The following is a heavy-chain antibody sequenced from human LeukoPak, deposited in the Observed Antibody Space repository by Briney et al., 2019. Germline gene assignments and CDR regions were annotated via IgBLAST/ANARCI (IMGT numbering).Heavy chain of an antibody. V-gene: IGHV3-48*01. CDR3: ARMVAAFDI. D-gene: IGHD2-15*01. Sequence: PGGSLRLSCAASGFTFSSYSMNWVRQAPGKGLEWVSYISSSSSTIYYADSVKGRFTISRDNAKNSLYLQMNSLRAEDTAVYYCARMVAAFDIWGQGTKVTVSS. J-gene: IGHJ3*02. CDR2: ISSSSSTI. CDR1: GFTFSSYS.